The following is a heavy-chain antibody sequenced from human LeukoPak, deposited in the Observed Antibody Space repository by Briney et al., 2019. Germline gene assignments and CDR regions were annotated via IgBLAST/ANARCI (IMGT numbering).Heavy chain of an antibody. V-gene: IGHV4-39*07. Sequence: SETLSLTCTVSGGSISSYYWSWIRQPPGKGLEWIGSMCYSGNTYYNPSLRSRVTISVDTSKNQFSLKLSSVTAADTAVYYCARDRRYYGSGSYYVYFDYWGQGTLVTVSS. J-gene: IGHJ4*02. CDR2: MCYSGNT. CDR3: ARDRRYYGSGSYYVYFDY. CDR1: GGSISSYY. D-gene: IGHD3-10*01.